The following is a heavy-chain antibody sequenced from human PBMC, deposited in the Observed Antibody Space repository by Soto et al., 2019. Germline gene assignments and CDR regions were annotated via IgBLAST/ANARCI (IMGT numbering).Heavy chain of an antibody. CDR3: AKDRGVATRPCYYYYMDV. J-gene: IGHJ6*03. V-gene: IGHV3-9*01. CDR2: ISWNSGSI. D-gene: IGHD5-12*01. Sequence: EVQLVESGGGLVQPGRSLRLSCAASGFTFDDYAMHWVRQAPGKGLEWVSGISWNSGSIGYADSVKGRFTISRDNAKNCQYLQMNSQRAEDTALYYCAKDRGVATRPCYYYYMDVWGKGTTVTVSS. CDR1: GFTFDDYA.